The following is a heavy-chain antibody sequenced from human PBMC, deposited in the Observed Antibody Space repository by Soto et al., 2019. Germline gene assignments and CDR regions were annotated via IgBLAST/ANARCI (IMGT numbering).Heavy chain of an antibody. CDR3: AREFMYYYYGMDV. V-gene: IGHV3-74*01. CDR2: INIDGSST. Sequence: PGGSLRLSCAASGFTFSSYWIHWVHQAPGKGLVWVSRINIDGSSTSYADSVKGRFTISRDNAKNTLYLQMNSLRAEDTAVYYCAREFMYYYYGMDVWGQGTTVTVSS. D-gene: IGHD3-16*01. J-gene: IGHJ6*02. CDR1: GFTFSSYW.